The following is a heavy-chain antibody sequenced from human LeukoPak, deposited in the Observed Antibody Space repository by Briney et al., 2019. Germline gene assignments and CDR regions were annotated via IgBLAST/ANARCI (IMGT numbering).Heavy chain of an antibody. V-gene: IGHV1-69*04. Sequence: SVKVSCKASGGTFSSYAISWVRQAPGQGLEWMGRIIPILGIANYAQKFQGRVTITADKSTSTAYMELSSLRSEDTAVYYCAREGDDYYDSSGYSNWFDPWGQGTLVTVSS. D-gene: IGHD3-22*01. CDR2: IIPILGIA. CDR1: GGTFSSYA. J-gene: IGHJ5*02. CDR3: AREGDDYYDSSGYSNWFDP.